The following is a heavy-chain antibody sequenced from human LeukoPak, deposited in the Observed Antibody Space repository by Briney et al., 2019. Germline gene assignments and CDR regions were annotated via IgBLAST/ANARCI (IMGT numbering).Heavy chain of an antibody. CDR3: ARVSGGSTYRAFDI. CDR2: ISSSSSYI. Sequence: GGSLRLSCAASGFTFSSYSMNWVRQAPGKGLEWVSSISSSSSYIYYADSVKGRFTISRDNAKNSLYLQMNSLRAEDTAVYYCARVSGGSTYRAFDIWGQGTMVTGSS. D-gene: IGHD1-26*01. V-gene: IGHV3-21*01. CDR1: GFTFSSYS. J-gene: IGHJ3*02.